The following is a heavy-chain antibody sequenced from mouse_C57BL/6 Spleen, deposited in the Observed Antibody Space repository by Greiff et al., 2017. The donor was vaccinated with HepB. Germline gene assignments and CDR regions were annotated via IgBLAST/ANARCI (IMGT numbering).Heavy chain of an antibody. D-gene: IGHD2-1*01. J-gene: IGHJ3*01. CDR3: ARPDGNLAVFAY. CDR1: GFTFSSYG. Sequence: EVKVEESGGDLVKPGGSLKLSCAASGFTFSSYGMYWVRQTPDKGLEWVGTISSGGSDTSYPDSVKGRTTISSDNATNTLYLQLSSLKSEDTALYYCARPDGNLAVFAYWGQGTLVTVSA. V-gene: IGHV5-6*02. CDR2: ISSGGSDT.